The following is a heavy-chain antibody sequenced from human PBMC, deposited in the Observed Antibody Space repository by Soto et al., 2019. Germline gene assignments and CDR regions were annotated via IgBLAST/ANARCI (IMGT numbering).Heavy chain of an antibody. D-gene: IGHD2-8*01. CDR1: GYTFSSYW. Sequence: PGGSLRLSCAASGYTFSSYWMHWVRQAPGKGLVWVSRVNGDGSSTSYADPVKGRFTTSRDNAKNTVHLQMDSLRAEDTAVYYCARVMANLPWYFDYWGQGTQVTVSS. CDR2: VNGDGSST. J-gene: IGHJ4*02. CDR3: ARVMANLPWYFDY. V-gene: IGHV3-74*01.